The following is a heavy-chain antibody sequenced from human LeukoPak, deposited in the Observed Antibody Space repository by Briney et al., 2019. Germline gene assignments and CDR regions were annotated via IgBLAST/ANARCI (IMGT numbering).Heavy chain of an antibody. CDR2: MNPNSGNT. V-gene: IGHV1-8*01. CDR1: GYTFTSYD. J-gene: IGHJ6*02. CDR3: ARVSSSWYVYYYGMDV. Sequence: ASVKVSCKGSGYTFTSYDINWVRQATGQGLEWMGWMNPNSGNTGYAQKFQGRVTMTRNTSISTAYMELSSLRSEDTAVYYCARVSSSWYVYYYGMDVWGQGTTVTVS. D-gene: IGHD6-13*01.